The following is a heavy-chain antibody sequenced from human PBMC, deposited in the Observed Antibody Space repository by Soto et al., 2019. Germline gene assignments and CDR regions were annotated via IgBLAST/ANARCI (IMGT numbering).Heavy chain of an antibody. D-gene: IGHD3-3*01. V-gene: IGHV1-2*02. CDR3: ARGLSYDFWSGYYLNFDY. CDR1: GYTFTGYY. CDR2: INPNSGGT. Sequence: ASVKVSCKASGYTFTGYYMHWVRQAPGQGLEWMGWINPNSGGTNYAQKFQGRVTMTRNTFISTAYMELSSLRSEDTAVYYCARGLSYDFWSGYYLNFDYWGQGTLVTVSS. J-gene: IGHJ4*02.